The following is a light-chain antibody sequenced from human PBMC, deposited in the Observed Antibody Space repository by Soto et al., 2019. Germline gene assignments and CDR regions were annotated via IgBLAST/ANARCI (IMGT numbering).Light chain of an antibody. Sequence: DIQMTQSPSTLSASVGDRVTITCRASQSISSWLAWYQQKPGKAPKLLIYKASSLESGVPSRFSGSGSGTEFTLTISSLQPDDFATYYCQQYKSSPWTFGQGTKEEIK. CDR3: QQYKSSPWT. V-gene: IGKV1-5*03. J-gene: IGKJ1*01. CDR2: KAS. CDR1: QSISSW.